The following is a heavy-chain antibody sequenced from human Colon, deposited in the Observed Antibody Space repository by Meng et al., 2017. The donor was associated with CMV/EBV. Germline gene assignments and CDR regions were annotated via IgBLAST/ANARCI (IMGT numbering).Heavy chain of an antibody. V-gene: IGHV4-59*01. CDR3: ARGSLSSGWYGADY. CDR2: IYYSGST. J-gene: IGHJ4*02. CDR1: GGSISNSY. Sequence: GSLRLSCTVSGGSISNSYWSWIRQPPGKGLEWIGYIYYSGSTNYNRSLKSRVTISVDTSKNQFSLKLNSVTAADTAVYYCARGSLSSGWYGADYWGQGTLVTVSS. D-gene: IGHD6-19*01.